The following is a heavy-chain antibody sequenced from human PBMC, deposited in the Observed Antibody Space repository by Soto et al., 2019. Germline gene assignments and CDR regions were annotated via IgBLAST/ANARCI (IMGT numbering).Heavy chain of an antibody. CDR3: ARVGYSSSDESGGDY. Sequence: SETLSLTCAFYVGSFSGYYWSWIRQPPGKGLEWVGEINHSGSTNYNPSLKSRVTISVDTSKNQFSLKLSSVTAADTAVYYCARVGYSSSDESGGDYWGQGTLVTVS. CDR2: INHSGST. D-gene: IGHD6-6*01. J-gene: IGHJ4*02. V-gene: IGHV4-34*01. CDR1: VGSFSGYY.